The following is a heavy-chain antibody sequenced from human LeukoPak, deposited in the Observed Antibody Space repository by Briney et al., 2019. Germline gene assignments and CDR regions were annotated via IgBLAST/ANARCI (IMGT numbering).Heavy chain of an antibody. CDR1: GYTFTSYY. J-gene: IGHJ6*03. V-gene: IGHV1-46*01. CDR2: INPSGGST. CDR3: ARGGYCSSTSCPKNMDV. D-gene: IGHD2-2*01. Sequence: ASVKVSCKASGYTFTSYYMHWVRQAPGQGLEWMGIINPSGGSTSYAQKFQGRVTMTRDMSTSTVYMELSSLRSEDTAVYYRARGGYCSSTSCPKNMDVWGKGTTVTVSS.